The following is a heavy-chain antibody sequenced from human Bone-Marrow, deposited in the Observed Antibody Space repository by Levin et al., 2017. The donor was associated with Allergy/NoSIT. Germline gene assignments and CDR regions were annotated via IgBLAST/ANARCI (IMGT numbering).Heavy chain of an antibody. J-gene: IGHJ4*02. V-gene: IGHV4-34*01. CDR2: IHHSGKT. Sequence: SETLSLTCAVSGGSFSPYYWSWIRQSPEKGLEWIGEIHHSGKTDFNPSLQSRLSMSVDTSKNQFSLKLNSVTAADTGIYYCAGMYSGSFDSWGQGSLVTVSS. D-gene: IGHD1-26*01. CDR1: GGSFSPYY. CDR3: AGMYSGSFDS.